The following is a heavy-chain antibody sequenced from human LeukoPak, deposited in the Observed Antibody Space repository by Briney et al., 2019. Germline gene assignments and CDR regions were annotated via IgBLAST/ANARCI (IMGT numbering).Heavy chain of an antibody. CDR2: IKSKTDGGTT. CDR1: GFTFSNVW. V-gene: IGHV3-15*01. Sequence: EGSLRLSCAASGFTFSNVWMSWVCQAPGEGLEWVGRIKSKTDGGTTDYAAPVKGRFTISRDDSKNTLFLQMNGLKIEDTAVYYCTTVSREDSSSDYWGQGTLVTVSS. D-gene: IGHD6-13*01. J-gene: IGHJ4*02. CDR3: TTVSREDSSSDY.